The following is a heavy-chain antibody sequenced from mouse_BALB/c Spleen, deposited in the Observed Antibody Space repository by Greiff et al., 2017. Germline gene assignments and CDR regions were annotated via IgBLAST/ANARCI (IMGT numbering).Heavy chain of an antibody. J-gene: IGHJ1*01. D-gene: IGHD1-1*01. CDR2: IYPGNSDT. CDR3: TRVPITTVDWYFDV. V-gene: IGHV1-5*01. Sequence: EVQLQQSGTVLARPGASVKMSCKASGYSFTSYWMHWVKQRPGQGLEWIGAIYPGNSDTSYNQKFKGKAKLTAVTSASTAYMELSSLTNEDSAVYYCTRVPITTVDWYFDVWGAGTTVTVSS. CDR1: GYSFTSYW.